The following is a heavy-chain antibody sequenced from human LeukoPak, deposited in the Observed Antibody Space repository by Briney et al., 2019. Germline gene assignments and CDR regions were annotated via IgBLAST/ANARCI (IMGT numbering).Heavy chain of an antibody. CDR3: ARARAAGDY. CDR1: GLPLSSNY. CDR2: IYGIGST. Sequence: GESLILSCAASGLPLSSNYISWVRQAPGRGMEWVSVIYGIGSTYYADSVKGRFTTSRDNSKNSLYLQMNSLRAEDTAVYYCARARAAGDYWGQGTLVTVSS. V-gene: IGHV3-66*01. D-gene: IGHD3-10*01. J-gene: IGHJ4*02.